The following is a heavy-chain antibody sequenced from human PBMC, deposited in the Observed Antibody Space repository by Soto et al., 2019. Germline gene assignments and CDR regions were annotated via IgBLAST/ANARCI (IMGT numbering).Heavy chain of an antibody. D-gene: IGHD3-9*01. CDR2: IYYSGST. CDR3: ANDSGYYDILTGYLNYYGMDV. J-gene: IGHJ6*02. V-gene: IGHV4-39*01. CDR1: GGSISSSSYY. Sequence: SETLSLTCTVSGGSISSSSYYWGWIRQPPGKGLEWIGSIYYSGSTYYNPPLKSQVTISVDTSKNQFSLKLSSVTAADTAVYYCANDSGYYDILTGYLNYYGMDVWGQGTTVTSP.